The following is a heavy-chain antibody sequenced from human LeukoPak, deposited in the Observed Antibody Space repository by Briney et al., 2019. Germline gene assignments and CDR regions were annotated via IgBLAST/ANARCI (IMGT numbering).Heavy chain of an antibody. CDR2: INHCGST. J-gene: IGHJ4*02. V-gene: IGHV4-34*01. CDR1: GGSFSGYY. Sequence: SETLSLTCAVYGGSFSGYYWSWIRQPPGKGLEWIGEINHCGSTNYNPSLKSRVTISVDTSKNQFSLKLSSVTAADTAVYYCARVGLYSSSWLTAMYYFDYWGQGTLVTVSS. CDR3: ARVGLYSSSWLTAMYYFDY. D-gene: IGHD6-13*01.